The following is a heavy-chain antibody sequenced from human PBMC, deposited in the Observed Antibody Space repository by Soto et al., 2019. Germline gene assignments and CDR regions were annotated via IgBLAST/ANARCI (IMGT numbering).Heavy chain of an antibody. D-gene: IGHD6-13*01. CDR1: GGTFSSYA. Sequence: QVQLVQSGAEVKKPGSSVKVSCKASGGTFSSYAISWVRQAPGQGLEWMGGIIPIFGTANYAQKFQGRVTISADDSTSTAYMELSRLGSEDTAVYYCGRKGSSWTGYFDYWGQGTLVTVSS. CDR3: GRKGSSWTGYFDY. CDR2: IIPIFGTA. V-gene: IGHV1-69*01. J-gene: IGHJ4*02.